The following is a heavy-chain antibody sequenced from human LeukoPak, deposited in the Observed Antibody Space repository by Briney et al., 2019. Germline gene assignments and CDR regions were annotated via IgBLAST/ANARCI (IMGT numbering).Heavy chain of an antibody. V-gene: IGHV1-2*02. CDR3: ASSVAAAGPPYYYYYMDV. D-gene: IGHD6-13*01. J-gene: IGHJ6*03. CDR1: GYTFTSYG. Sequence: GASVKVSCKASGYTFTSYGISWVRQAPGQGLGWMGWINPNSGGTNYAQKFQGRATMTRDTSISTAYMELSRLRSDVTAVYYCASSVAAAGPPYYYYYMDVWGKGTTVTVSS. CDR2: INPNSGGT.